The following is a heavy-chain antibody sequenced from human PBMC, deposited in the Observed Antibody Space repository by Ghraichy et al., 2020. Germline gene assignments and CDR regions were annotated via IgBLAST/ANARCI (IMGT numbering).Heavy chain of an antibody. CDR3: ARASTVVRFYYYDGMDV. D-gene: IGHD4-23*01. V-gene: IGHV3-48*02. Sequence: GGSLRLSCVGSGFTFSSYNMNWVRQSPGKGLEWVSYITSSSRTIFYSDSVRGRFTISRDNAQNSLYLQMNSLRDEDTAVYYCARASTVVRFYYYDGMDVWVQGTTVTVSS. J-gene: IGHJ6*02. CDR2: ITSSSRTI. CDR1: GFTFSSYN.